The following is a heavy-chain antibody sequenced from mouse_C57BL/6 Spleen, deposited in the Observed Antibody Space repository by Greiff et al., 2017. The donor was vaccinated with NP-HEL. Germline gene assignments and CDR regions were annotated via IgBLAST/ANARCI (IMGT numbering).Heavy chain of an antibody. Sequence: EVQVVESGGGLVKPGGSLKLSCAASGFTFSDYGMHWVRQAPEKGLEWVAYISSGSSTIYYADTVKGRFTISRDNAKNTLFLQMTSPRSEDTAMYYCARNYDYEGYYAMDYWGQGTSVTVSS. CDR3: ARNYDYEGYYAMDY. CDR1: GFTFSDYG. D-gene: IGHD2-4*01. J-gene: IGHJ4*01. CDR2: ISSGSSTI. V-gene: IGHV5-17*01.